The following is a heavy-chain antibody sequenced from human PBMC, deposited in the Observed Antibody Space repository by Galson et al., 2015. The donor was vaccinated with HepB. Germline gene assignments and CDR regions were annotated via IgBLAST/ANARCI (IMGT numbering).Heavy chain of an antibody. Sequence: SLRLSCAASGFTFSSYGMHWVRQAPGKGLEWVAVIWYDGSNKYYADSVKGRFTISRDNSKNTLYLQMNSLRAEDTAVYYCARGELTLEVQLERGKPFDYWGQGTLVTVSS. CDR2: IWYDGSNK. CDR1: GFTFSSYG. J-gene: IGHJ4*02. V-gene: IGHV3-33*01. D-gene: IGHD1-1*01. CDR3: ARGELTLEVQLERGKPFDY.